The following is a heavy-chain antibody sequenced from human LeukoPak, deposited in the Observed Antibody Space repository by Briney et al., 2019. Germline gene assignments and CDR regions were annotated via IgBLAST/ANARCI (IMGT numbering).Heavy chain of an antibody. CDR2: INPNSSGT. Sequence: ASVKVSCKASGYTFTGYYMQWMRHAPGQGHGWMGRINPNSSGTNYAQTYQVKVTMTRDTSIRTAHMELGRLRSYDTAVYYCASRGVFGPRPPPWGQGTLVTVSS. V-gene: IGHV1-2*06. D-gene: IGHD3-10*01. J-gene: IGHJ5*02. CDR1: GYTFTGYY. CDR3: ASRGVFGPRPPP.